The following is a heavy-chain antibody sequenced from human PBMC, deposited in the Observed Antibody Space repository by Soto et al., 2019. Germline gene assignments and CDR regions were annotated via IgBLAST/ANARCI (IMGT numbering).Heavy chain of an antibody. CDR1: GFTFGNYA. Sequence: EVQLLESGGGLVQPGGSLRLSCAAAGFTFGNYAFSLVRQAPGKGLELVSVISGGGDATYYPDSVKGRFTTSRDNYKNTVYLQMNILRAEDTAVYYCAKKSLGSITLPALYYFDYWGQGTLVTVSS. J-gene: IGHJ4*02. V-gene: IGHV3-23*01. D-gene: IGHD7-27*01. CDR3: AKKSLGSITLPALYYFDY. CDR2: ISGGGDAT.